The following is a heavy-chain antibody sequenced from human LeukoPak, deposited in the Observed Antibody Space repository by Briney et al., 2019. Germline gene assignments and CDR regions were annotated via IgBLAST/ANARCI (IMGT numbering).Heavy chain of an antibody. V-gene: IGHV3-11*04. CDR1: GFTFSDYY. D-gene: IGHD3-22*01. Sequence: GGSLRLSCAASGFTFSDYYMTWIRHAPGNGLESVSYISNSGSPVHYTDSVKGRFTISRDNAKKSLYLQMNSLRAEDTAMYYCARVQYDSSGSYFDNWGQGILVTVSS. CDR2: ISNSGSPV. J-gene: IGHJ4*02. CDR3: ARVQYDSSGSYFDN.